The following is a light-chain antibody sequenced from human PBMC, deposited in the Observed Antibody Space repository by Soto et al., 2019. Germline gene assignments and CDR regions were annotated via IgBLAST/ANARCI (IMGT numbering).Light chain of an antibody. CDR3: QQYNYWPPLT. V-gene: IGKV3-15*01. CDR2: GAS. J-gene: IGKJ3*01. Sequence: EIVMTQSPATLSVSPGERATLSCRASQSVSSNLAWYQQKPGQAPRLLIYGASTRATGIPARFRGSGSGTEFTLTISSLQSEDFAVYYCQQYNYWPPLTFGPGTKVDIK. CDR1: QSVSSN.